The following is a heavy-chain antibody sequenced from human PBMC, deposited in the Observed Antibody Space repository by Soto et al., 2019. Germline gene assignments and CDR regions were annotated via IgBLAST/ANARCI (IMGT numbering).Heavy chain of an antibody. D-gene: IGHD4-17*01. CDR3: ARDDDYPDNGFDY. Sequence: QVQLVESGGGVVQPGTSLRLSCAASGFTFSRHGMHWVRQTPGTGLEWLAVILNDASGHWYADSVKGRFTISRDNFDTTLYLQTNGLRLEDTAMYYCARDDDYPDNGFDYWGQGTLVTVSS. V-gene: IGHV3-33*01. J-gene: IGHJ4*02. CDR1: GFTFSRHG. CDR2: ILNDASGH.